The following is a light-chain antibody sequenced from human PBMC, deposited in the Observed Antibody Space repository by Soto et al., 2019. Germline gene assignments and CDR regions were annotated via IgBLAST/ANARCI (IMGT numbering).Light chain of an antibody. CDR3: SSYTRTTTFVV. J-gene: IGLJ3*02. Sequence: QAVLTQPASVSGSLGQSITISCTGTTSDVGGYNYVSWYQHHSGKAPKLIIYQVYSRPSGVSNRFSGSKFGNTASLRISGLQTDDEGDYYCSSYTRTTTFVVFGGGTQLTVL. V-gene: IGLV2-14*01. CDR1: TSDVGGYNY. CDR2: QVY.